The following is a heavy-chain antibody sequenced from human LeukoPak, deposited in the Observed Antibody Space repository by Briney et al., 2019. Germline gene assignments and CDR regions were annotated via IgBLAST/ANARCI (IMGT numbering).Heavy chain of an antibody. Sequence: PSETLSLTCAVYGGSFSGYYWSWIRQPPGKGLEWIGEINHSGSTNYNPSLKSRVTISVDTSKNQFSLKLSSVTAADTAVYYCARWLAGYLDYWGQGTLVTVSS. CDR1: GGSFSGYY. V-gene: IGHV4-34*01. CDR2: INHSGST. J-gene: IGHJ4*02. D-gene: IGHD6-19*01. CDR3: ARWLAGYLDY.